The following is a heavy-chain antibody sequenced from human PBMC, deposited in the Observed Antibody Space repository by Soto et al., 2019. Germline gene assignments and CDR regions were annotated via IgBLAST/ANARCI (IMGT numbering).Heavy chain of an antibody. Sequence: SETLSLTCTVSGGSISSYYWSWIRQPPGKGLEWIGYIYYSGSTNYNPSLKSRVTISVDTSKNQFSLKLSSVTAADTAVYYCARRTESGYLEWFDPWGQGTLVTVSS. V-gene: IGHV4-59*08. CDR1: GGSISSYY. CDR2: IYYSGST. J-gene: IGHJ5*02. D-gene: IGHD3-22*01. CDR3: ARRTESGYLEWFDP.